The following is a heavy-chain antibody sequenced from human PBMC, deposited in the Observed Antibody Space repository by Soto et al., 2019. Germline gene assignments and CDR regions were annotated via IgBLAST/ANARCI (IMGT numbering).Heavy chain of an antibody. CDR1: GDYIHVGGYY. Sequence: SETLSLTCSVSGDYIHVGGYYWTWIRQRPGKGLEWMGYIYYTGKTYYNPSLESRLTMSVDRSKNQFSLRLTPVTAADTAVYFCGRDLTSNANCIDPWGQGTLVTVSS. V-gene: IGHV4-30-4*01. CDR3: GRDLTSNANCIDP. D-gene: IGHD2-2*01. CDR2: IYYTGKT. J-gene: IGHJ5*02.